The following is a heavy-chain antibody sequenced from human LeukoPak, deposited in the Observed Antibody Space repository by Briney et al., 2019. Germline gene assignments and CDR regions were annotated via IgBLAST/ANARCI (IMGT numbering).Heavy chain of an antibody. J-gene: IGHJ4*02. V-gene: IGHV3-30-3*01. D-gene: IGHD1-26*01. CDR3: ARGIRYDGSLAFDY. CDR1: GFTFSSYA. CDR2: ISYDGSNK. Sequence: GGSLRLSCAASGFTFSSYAMHWVRQAPGKGLEWVAVISYDGSNKYYADSVKGRFTISRDNSKNTLYLQMNSLRAADTAVYYCARGIRYDGSLAFDYWGQGTLVTVSS.